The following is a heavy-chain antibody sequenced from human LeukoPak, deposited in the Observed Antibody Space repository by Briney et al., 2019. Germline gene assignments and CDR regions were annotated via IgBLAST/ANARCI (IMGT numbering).Heavy chain of an antibody. Sequence: SETLSLTCAVYGGSFSGYYWSWIRQPPGKGLEWIGEINHSGSTNYNPSLKSRVTISVDTSKNQFSLKLSSVTAADTAVYYCARQVYSNYDYWGQGTLVTVSS. J-gene: IGHJ4*02. CDR2: INHSGST. V-gene: IGHV4-34*01. D-gene: IGHD4-11*01. CDR1: GGSFSGYY. CDR3: ARQVYSNYDY.